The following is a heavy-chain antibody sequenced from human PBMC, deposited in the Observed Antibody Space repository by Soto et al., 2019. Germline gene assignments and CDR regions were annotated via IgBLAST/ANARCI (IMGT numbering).Heavy chain of an antibody. CDR1: GYTLTELS. CDR2: FDAEDGAA. V-gene: IGHV1-24*01. D-gene: IGHD3-16*02. Sequence: GASVKVSCKVSGYTLTELSMHWVRQAPGKGLEWMGVFDAEDGAASYAQNFQGRVTMTVDTSTDTAYMEVTSLRSEDTAVYYCATDLFPYFSYAWVTFRPADYWGQGTQVPVSS. J-gene: IGHJ4*02. CDR3: ATDLFPYFSYAWVTFRPADY.